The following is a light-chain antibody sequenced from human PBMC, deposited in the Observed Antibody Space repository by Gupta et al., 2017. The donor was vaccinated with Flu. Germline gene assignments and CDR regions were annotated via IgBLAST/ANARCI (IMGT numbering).Light chain of an antibody. J-gene: IGLJ2*01. V-gene: IGLV3-1*01. CDR3: QAWDTTIVV. CDR2: EDR. CDR1: RLEDTY. Sequence: SHELLQPPSVSVSPGQTASITCSGDRLEDTYISWYQQSPGQPPLLVIYEDRKRPSGIPERFSGSNSGNTATLTISGTQAVDEADYYCQAWDTTIVVFGGGTKLTVL.